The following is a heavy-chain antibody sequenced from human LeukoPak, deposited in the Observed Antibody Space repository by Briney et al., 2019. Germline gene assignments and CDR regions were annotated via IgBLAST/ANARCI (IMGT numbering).Heavy chain of an antibody. Sequence: ASVKVSCKASGYTFTSYDISWVRQAPGQGLEWMGWISAYNGNTNYAQKLQGRVTTTEDTSTDTAYMELSSLRSEDTAMYYCATLAPTRYSSGWYLSRFDCWGQGTLVTVSS. J-gene: IGHJ4*02. CDR2: ISAYNGNT. CDR3: ATLAPTRYSSGWYLSRFDC. CDR1: GYTFTSYD. V-gene: IGHV1-18*01. D-gene: IGHD6-19*01.